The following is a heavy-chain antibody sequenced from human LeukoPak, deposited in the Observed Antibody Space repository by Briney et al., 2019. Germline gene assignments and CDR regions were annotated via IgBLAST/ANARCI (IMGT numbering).Heavy chain of an antibody. J-gene: IGHJ4*02. Sequence: GGSLRLSCAASGFTFSSYAMSWVRQAPGKGLEWVSAISGGGGSTYYAASVKGRFTISRDNSKNTLYLQMNSLRAEDTAVYYCAKWDYYDSSGYTNYYFDYWGQGTLVTVSS. CDR3: AKWDYYDSSGYTNYYFDY. CDR2: ISGGGGST. D-gene: IGHD3-22*01. V-gene: IGHV3-23*01. CDR1: GFTFSSYA.